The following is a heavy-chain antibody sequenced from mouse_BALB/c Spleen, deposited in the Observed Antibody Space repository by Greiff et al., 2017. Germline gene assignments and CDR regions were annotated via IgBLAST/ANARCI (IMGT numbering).Heavy chain of an antibody. CDR1: GYAFSSYW. D-gene: IGHD2-4*01. CDR2: IYPGDGDT. Sequence: QVHVKQSGAELVRPGSSVKISCKASGYAFSSYWMNWVKQRPGQGLEWIGQIYPGDGDTNYNGKFKGKATLTADKSSSTAYMQLSSLTSEDSAVYFCARGDYEGFAYWGQGTLVTVSA. V-gene: IGHV1-80*01. J-gene: IGHJ3*01. CDR3: ARGDYEGFAY.